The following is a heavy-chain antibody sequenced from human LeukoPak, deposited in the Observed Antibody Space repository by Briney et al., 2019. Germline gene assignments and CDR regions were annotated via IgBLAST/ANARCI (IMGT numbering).Heavy chain of an antibody. Sequence: PSETLSLTCTVSGGSTSSVDYYWSWVRQPPGRGLEWIGYIYHSGTTHYNPSLKSRVIISVYTSKNQFSLKLRSVTAADTAVYYCAREKLSGDPPYNGMDVWGQGTTVTVSS. J-gene: IGHJ6*02. D-gene: IGHD2-21*02. V-gene: IGHV4-30-4*08. CDR2: IYHSGTT. CDR3: AREKLSGDPPYNGMDV. CDR1: GGSTSSVDYY.